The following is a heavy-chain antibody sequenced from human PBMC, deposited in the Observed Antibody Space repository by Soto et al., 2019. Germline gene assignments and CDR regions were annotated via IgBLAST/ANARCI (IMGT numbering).Heavy chain of an antibody. Sequence: GSLRLSCAASGFTFSSYWMHWVRQAPGKGLVWVSRINSDGSSTSYADSVKGRFTISRDNAKNTLYLQMNGLRAEDTAVYYCVVGDFWSGYYPPYYYYYYGMDVWGQGTTVTDSS. CDR1: GFTFSSYW. D-gene: IGHD3-3*01. CDR2: INSDGSST. J-gene: IGHJ6*02. CDR3: VVGDFWSGYYPPYYYYYYGMDV. V-gene: IGHV3-74*01.